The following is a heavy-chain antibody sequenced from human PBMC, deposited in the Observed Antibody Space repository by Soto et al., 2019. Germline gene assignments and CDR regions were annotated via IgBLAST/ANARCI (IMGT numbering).Heavy chain of an antibody. D-gene: IGHD5-12*01. CDR2: ISYYVSHK. CDR3: TKDFYGWLQYVFDY. CDR1: GFSFXTYG. Sequence: SXXLSCSYSGFSFXTYGMHWVRQAPGKGLEWVADISYYVSHKYYADSVKGRFTISRDNSKNTLYVQMNSLRGEDTAVYYCTKDFYGWLQYVFDYWGLG. J-gene: IGHJ4*02. V-gene: IGHV3-30*18.